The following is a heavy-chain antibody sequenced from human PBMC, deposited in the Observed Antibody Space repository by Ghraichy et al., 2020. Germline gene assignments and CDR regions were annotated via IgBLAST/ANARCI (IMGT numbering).Heavy chain of an antibody. J-gene: IGHJ6*02. CDR2: IRSKAYTYAT. D-gene: IGHD6-19*01. V-gene: IGHV3-73*01. CDR1: GFTFRDSA. CDR3: TRSAVPEYHYGMDV. Sequence: GGSLRLSCVASGFTFRDSAMNWVRQASGKGLEWVGRIRSKAYTYATAYAASVQGRFTISRDDSKNTAFLQMNGLKIEDTALYYCTRSAVPEYHYGMDVWGQGTTVTVFS.